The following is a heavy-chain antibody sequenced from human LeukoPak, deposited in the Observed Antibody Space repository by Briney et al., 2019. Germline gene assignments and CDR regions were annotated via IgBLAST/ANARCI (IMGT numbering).Heavy chain of an antibody. J-gene: IGHJ4*02. CDR2: IWYDGSIE. D-gene: IGHD2-21*02. CDR3: VRARDSG. Sequence: GGSLRLSCAASGFTFSSYGMHWVRQAPGKGLEWVAVIWYDGSIEYYADSVKGRFTISRDNSKNTLWLQMNSLRAEDTAVYYCVRARDSGWGQGTLVTVSS. V-gene: IGHV3-33*01. CDR1: GFTFSSYG.